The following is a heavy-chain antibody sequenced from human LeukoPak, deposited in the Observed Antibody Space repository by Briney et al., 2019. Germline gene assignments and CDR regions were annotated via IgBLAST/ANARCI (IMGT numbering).Heavy chain of an antibody. CDR1: GGTFSSYA. J-gene: IGHJ4*02. D-gene: IGHD4-17*01. CDR2: IIPIFGTA. V-gene: IGHV1-69*13. CDR3: ARGAVTTTYYFDY. Sequence: GASVTVSFKASGGTFSSYAISWVRQAPGQGLEWMGGIIPIFGTANYAQKFQGRVTITADESTSTAYMELSSLRSEDTAVYYCARGAVTTTYYFDYWGQGTLVTVSS.